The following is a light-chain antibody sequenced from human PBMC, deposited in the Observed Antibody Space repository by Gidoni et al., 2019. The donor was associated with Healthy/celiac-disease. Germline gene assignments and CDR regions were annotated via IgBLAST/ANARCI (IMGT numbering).Light chain of an antibody. Sequence: ELVLTQSPATLSLSPGERATLTCRASQSVSSYLAWYQHKPGQAPRLLIYDASNRATGIPARFSGSGSGTDFTLTISSLEPEDFAVYYCQQRSNWYTFGQGTKLEIK. V-gene: IGKV3-11*01. CDR3: QQRSNWYT. J-gene: IGKJ2*01. CDR2: DAS. CDR1: QSVSSY.